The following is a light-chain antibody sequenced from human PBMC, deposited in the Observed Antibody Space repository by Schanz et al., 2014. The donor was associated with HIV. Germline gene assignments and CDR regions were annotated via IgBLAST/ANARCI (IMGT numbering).Light chain of an antibody. CDR2: QAS. CDR1: QYISRW. CDR3: QQYDRSSWT. Sequence: IQMTQSPSTVSTSVGDRVTITCRASQYISRWLAWYQQKPGQAPHLLIYQASTLQTGVSSRFSGSGSGTEFTLTINSLQPDDFATYYCQQYDRSSWTFGLGTKVEAK. V-gene: IGKV1-5*03. J-gene: IGKJ1*01.